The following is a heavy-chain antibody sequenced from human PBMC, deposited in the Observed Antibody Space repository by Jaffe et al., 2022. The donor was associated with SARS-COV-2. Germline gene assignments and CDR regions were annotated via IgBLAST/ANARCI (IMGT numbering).Heavy chain of an antibody. Sequence: EVQLVESGGGLVQPGGSLRLSCAASGFTFSSYEMNWVRQAPGKGLEWVSYISSSGSTIYYADSVKGRFTISRDNAKNSLYLQMNSLRAEDTAVYYCAREGSIGDPAYSLLINWGQGTLVTVSS. V-gene: IGHV3-48*03. CDR1: GFTFSSYE. J-gene: IGHJ4*02. CDR2: ISSSGSTI. D-gene: IGHD4-17*01. CDR3: AREGSIGDPAYSLLIN.